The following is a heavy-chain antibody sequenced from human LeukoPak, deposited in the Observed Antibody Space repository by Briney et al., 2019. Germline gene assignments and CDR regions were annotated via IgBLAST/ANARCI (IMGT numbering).Heavy chain of an antibody. V-gene: IGHV1-2*02. CDR2: INPNSGGT. J-gene: IGHJ3*02. CDR1: GYTFTGYY. Sequence: ASVKVSCKASGYTFTGYYMHWVRQAPGQGLEWMGWINPNSGGTNYAQKFQGRVTMTRDTSTSTVYMELSSLRSEDTAVYYCARGTPIVVVPAASSIWGQGTMVTVSS. D-gene: IGHD2-2*01. CDR3: ARGTPIVVVPAASSI.